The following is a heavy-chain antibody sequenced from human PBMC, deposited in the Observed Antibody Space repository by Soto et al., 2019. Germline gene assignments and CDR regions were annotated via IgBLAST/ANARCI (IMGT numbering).Heavy chain of an antibody. J-gene: IGHJ6*02. CDR1: GFTFTSSA. D-gene: IGHD5-18*01. V-gene: IGHV1-58*01. CDR2: IVVGSGNT. Sequence: GASVKVSCKASGFTFTSSAVQWVRQARGQRLEWIGWIVVGSGNTNYAQKFQERVTITRDMSTSTAYMELSSLRSEDTAVYYCAADDGYRYGTGYSGMDVWGQGTTVTVSS. CDR3: AADDGYRYGTGYSGMDV.